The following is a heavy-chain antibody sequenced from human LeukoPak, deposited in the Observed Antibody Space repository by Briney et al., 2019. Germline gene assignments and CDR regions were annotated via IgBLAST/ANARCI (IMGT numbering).Heavy chain of an antibody. D-gene: IGHD3-22*01. CDR3: ARHYYDSSNFDY. V-gene: IGHV4-39*01. J-gene: IGHJ4*02. CDR1: DGSISSSSYY. Sequence: SETLSLTCTVSDGSISSSSYYRGWIRQPPGKGLEWIGSIYYSGSTYYNPSLTSRVTISVDTSKNQFSLKLSSVTAADTAVYYCARHYYDSSNFDYWGQGTLVTVFS. CDR2: IYYSGST.